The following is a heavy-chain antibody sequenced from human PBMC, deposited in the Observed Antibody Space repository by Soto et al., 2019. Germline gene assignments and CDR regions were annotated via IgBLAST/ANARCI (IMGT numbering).Heavy chain of an antibody. V-gene: IGHV1-69*01. D-gene: IGHD6-6*01. CDR1: GGTFSSYA. CDR2: IIPIFGTA. Sequence: QVQLVQSGAEVKKPGSSVKVSCKASGGTFSSYAISWVRQAPGQGLEWMGGIIPIFGTANYAQKFQGRVTITADESTSTAYMELSSLRSEDTAVYYCARSRRSIAARPSYYYYGMDVWGHGTTVTVSS. J-gene: IGHJ6*02. CDR3: ARSRRSIAARPSYYYYGMDV.